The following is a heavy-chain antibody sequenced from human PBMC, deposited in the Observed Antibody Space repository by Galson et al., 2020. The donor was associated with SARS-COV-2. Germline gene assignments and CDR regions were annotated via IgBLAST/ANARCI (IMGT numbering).Heavy chain of an antibody. CDR3: GGTPRALLVNGGPSLDY. V-gene: IGHV3-23*01. J-gene: IGHJ4*02. D-gene: IGHD3-3*02. CDR2: VSGAGDET. Sequence: TGGSLRLSCTASGFTFTTCSMTWVRQAPGKGLEWVSSVSGAGDETYYADTVKGRFTVSRDNSKNLLFLQMHSLRDEDTAVYFCGGTPRALLVNGGPSLDYWGQGTLVTVSS. CDR1: GFTFTTCS.